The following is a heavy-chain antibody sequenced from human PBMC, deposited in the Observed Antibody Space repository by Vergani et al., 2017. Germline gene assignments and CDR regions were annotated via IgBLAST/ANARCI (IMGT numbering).Heavy chain of an antibody. CDR2: ISWNSGST. Sequence: EVQLVESGGGLVQPGRSLRLSCAASGFTFDDYAMHWVRQAPGKGLEWVSGISWNSGSTGYADSVKGRFTISRDNAKNALYLQMNSLRAEDTALYYCEKADSSEQNGMDVWGQGTTVTVSS. CDR1: GFTFDDYA. V-gene: IGHV3-9*01. J-gene: IGHJ6*02. D-gene: IGHD6-25*01. CDR3: EKADSSEQNGMDV.